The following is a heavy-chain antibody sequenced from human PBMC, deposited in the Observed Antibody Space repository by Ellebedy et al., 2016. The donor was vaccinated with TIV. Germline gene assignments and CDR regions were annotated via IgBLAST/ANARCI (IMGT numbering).Heavy chain of an antibody. CDR3: PIHLGLMGATILSYFDL. CDR2: LYFSGST. J-gene: IGHJ2*01. Sequence: SETLSLTCTVSGGSFSSSNYIWGWIRQSPGKGLEWIGSLYFSGSTYYNPSLTSRVTISVDKNHFSRKLSSVTAAATAVYYCPIHLGLMGATILSYFDLWGRGTLVTVSS. V-gene: IGHV4-39*01. CDR1: GGSFSSSNYI. D-gene: IGHD1-26*01.